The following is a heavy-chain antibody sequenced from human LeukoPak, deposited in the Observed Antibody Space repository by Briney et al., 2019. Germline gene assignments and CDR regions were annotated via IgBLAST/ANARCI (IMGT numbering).Heavy chain of an antibody. CDR3: ARVGIAAAGPDAFDI. D-gene: IGHD6-13*01. V-gene: IGHV4-4*07. CDR1: GGSISSYY. CDR2: IYTSGST. Sequence: SETLSLTCTVSGGSISSYYWSWIRQPAGKGLEWIGRIYTSGSTNYNPSLKSRVPMSVDTSKNQFSLKLSSVTAADTAVYYCARVGIAAAGPDAFDIWGQGTMVTVSS. J-gene: IGHJ3*02.